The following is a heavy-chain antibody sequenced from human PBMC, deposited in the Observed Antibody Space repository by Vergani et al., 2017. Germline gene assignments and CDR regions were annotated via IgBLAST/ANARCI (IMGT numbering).Heavy chain of an antibody. J-gene: IGHJ4*02. V-gene: IGHV3-21*01. CDR1: GFTFSSYS. CDR2: ISSSSSYI. D-gene: IGHD2-21*02. Sequence: EVQLVESGGGLVKPGGSLRLSCAASGFTFSSYSMNWVRQAPGKGLEWVSSISSSSSYIYYADSVKGRFTISRDNAKNSLYLQMNSLRADDTAVYYCASSIVVVTATYDYWGQGTLVTVSS. CDR3: ASSIVVVTATYDY.